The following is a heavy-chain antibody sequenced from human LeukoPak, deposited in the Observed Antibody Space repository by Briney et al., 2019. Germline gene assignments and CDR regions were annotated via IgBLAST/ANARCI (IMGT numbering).Heavy chain of an antibody. CDR2: ISSGGMWI. J-gene: IGHJ4*02. Sequence: GGSLRLSCAASGFTFSSYSMNWVRQAPGKGLEWVSSISSGGMWIYYADSLKGRFTISRDNAKNSLYLQMKSLRSEDMAVYYCARLDGYEYYFDYWGQGTLVTVSS. CDR3: ARLDGYEYYFDY. D-gene: IGHD5-24*01. V-gene: IGHV3-21*01. CDR1: GFTFSSYS.